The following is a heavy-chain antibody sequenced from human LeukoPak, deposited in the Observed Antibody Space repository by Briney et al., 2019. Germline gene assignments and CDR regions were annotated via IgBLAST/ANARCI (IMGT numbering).Heavy chain of an antibody. CDR1: GFTVSSYG. CDR2: ISYDGSNK. J-gene: IGHJ4*02. Sequence: GGSLRLSCGASGFTVSSYGMHWVRQAPGKGLEWVAVISYDGSNKYYADSVKGRFTISRDNTKNTLYLQMNSLRAEDTAVDYCCSGPIYNYFDYWGQGTLVTVSS. V-gene: IGHV3-30*03. D-gene: IGHD6-19*01. CDR3: CSGPIYNYFDY.